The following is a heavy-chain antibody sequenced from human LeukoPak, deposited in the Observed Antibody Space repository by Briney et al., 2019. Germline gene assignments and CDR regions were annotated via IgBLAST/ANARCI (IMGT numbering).Heavy chain of an antibody. Sequence: GGSLRLSCAASGFTFSSYSMNWVRQAPGKGLEWVSSISSSSSYIYYADSVKGRFTISRDNAKNSLYLQMNSLRAEDTAVYYCAKRGRSGWSGNWFDPWGQGTLVTVSS. CDR2: ISSSSSYI. D-gene: IGHD6-19*01. CDR1: GFTFSSYS. V-gene: IGHV3-21*01. CDR3: AKRGRSGWSGNWFDP. J-gene: IGHJ5*02.